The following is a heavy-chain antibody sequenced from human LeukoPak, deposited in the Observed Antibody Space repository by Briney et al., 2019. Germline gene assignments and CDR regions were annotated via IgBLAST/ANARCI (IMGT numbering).Heavy chain of an antibody. V-gene: IGHV3-30*02. CDR1: GFTFSSYG. CDR3: AKDNATIFGVVIPFDY. J-gene: IGHJ4*02. Sequence: GGSLRLSCAASGFTFSSYGMHWVRQAPGKGLEWVAFIRYDGSNKYYADSVKGRFTISRDNSKNTLYLQMNSLRAEDTAVYYCAKDNATIFGVVIPFDYWGQGTLVTVSS. CDR2: IRYDGSNK. D-gene: IGHD3-3*01.